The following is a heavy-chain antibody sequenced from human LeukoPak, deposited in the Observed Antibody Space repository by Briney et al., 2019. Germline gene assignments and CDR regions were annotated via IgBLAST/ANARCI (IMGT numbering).Heavy chain of an antibody. V-gene: IGHV1-69*02. CDR1: GGTFSSYT. CDR2: IIPILGIA. CDR3: ALTTYYDSSGYYPYYFDY. J-gene: IGHJ4*02. D-gene: IGHD3-22*01. Sequence: SVKVSCKASGGTFSSYTISWVRQAPGQGLEWMGRIIPILGIANYAQKFQGRVTITADKSTSTAYMEPSSLRSEDTAVYYCALTTYYDSSGYYPYYFDYWGQGTLVTVSS.